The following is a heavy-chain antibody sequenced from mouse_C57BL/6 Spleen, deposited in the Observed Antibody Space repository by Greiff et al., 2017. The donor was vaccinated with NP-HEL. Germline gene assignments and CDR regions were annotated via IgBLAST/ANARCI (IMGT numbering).Heavy chain of an antibody. CDR1: GFTFSSYA. CDR3: ARDEVTWFAY. V-gene: IGHV5-4*01. Sequence: DVMLVESGGGLVKPGGSLKLSCAASGFTFSSYAMSWVRQTPEKRLEWVATISDGGSYTYYPDNVKGRFTISRDNAKNNLYLQMSHLKSEDTAMYYCARDEVTWFAYWGQGTLVTVSA. J-gene: IGHJ3*01. CDR2: ISDGGSYT.